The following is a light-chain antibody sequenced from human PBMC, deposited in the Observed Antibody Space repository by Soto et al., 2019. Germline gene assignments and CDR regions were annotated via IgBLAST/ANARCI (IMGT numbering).Light chain of an antibody. Sequence: ESVLTQSPGTLSLSPGERATLSCRATQSVTNNYFAWYQQKPGQSPRLLIYGVSSRATGIPDRFSGSGSGTDFTLTISRLEPEDFVVYYCQQYSTLPHTFGQGTKLEVK. CDR1: QSVTNNY. CDR2: GVS. J-gene: IGKJ2*01. V-gene: IGKV3-20*01. CDR3: QQYSTLPHT.